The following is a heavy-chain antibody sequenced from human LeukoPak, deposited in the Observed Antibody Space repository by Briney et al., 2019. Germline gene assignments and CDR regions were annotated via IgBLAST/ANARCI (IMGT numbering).Heavy chain of an antibody. CDR2: INHSGST. J-gene: IGHJ6*03. V-gene: IGHV4-34*01. D-gene: IGHD2-2*01. CDR1: GGSFGGYY. CDR3: ARVEMVVVVPAAISYYYMDV. Sequence: SETLSLTCAVYGGSFGGYYWSWIRQPPGKGLEWIGEINHSGSTNYNPSLKSRVTISVDTSKNQFSLKLSSVTAADTAVYYCARVEMVVVVPAAISYYYMDVWGKGTTVTVSS.